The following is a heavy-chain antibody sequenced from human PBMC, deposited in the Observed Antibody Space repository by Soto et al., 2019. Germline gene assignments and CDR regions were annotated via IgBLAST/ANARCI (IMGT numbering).Heavy chain of an antibody. CDR1: GFTFSSYG. CDR3: ARGGYDILTGYHQYYYYCMAV. Sequence: GGSLRLSCAASGFTFSSYGMHWVRQAPGKGLEWVAVIWYDGSNKYYADSVKGRFTISRDNSKNTLYLQMNSLRAEDTAVYYCARGGYDILTGYHQYYYYCMAVWGKGTTVTVSS. J-gene: IGHJ6*03. D-gene: IGHD3-9*01. CDR2: IWYDGSNK. V-gene: IGHV3-33*01.